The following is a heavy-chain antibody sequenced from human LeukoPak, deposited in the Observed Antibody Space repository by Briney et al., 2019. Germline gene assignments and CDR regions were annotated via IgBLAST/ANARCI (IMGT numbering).Heavy chain of an antibody. V-gene: IGHV3-30-3*01. CDR1: GFTFSSYA. J-gene: IGHJ4*02. Sequence: GRSLRLSCAASGFTFSSYAMHWVRQAPGKGLEWVAVISYDGSNKYYADSVKGRFTISRDNSKNTPYLQMNSLRAEDTAVYYCARDGRDGLQSFDFDYWGQGTLVTVSS. CDR3: ARDGRDGLQSFDFDY. D-gene: IGHD5-24*01. CDR2: ISYDGSNK.